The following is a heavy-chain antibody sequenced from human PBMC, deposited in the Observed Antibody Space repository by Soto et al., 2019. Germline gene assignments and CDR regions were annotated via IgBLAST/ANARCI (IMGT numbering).Heavy chain of an antibody. CDR2: IIPIFGTA. CDR1: GGTFSSYA. Sequence: SVKVSCKASGGTFSSYAISWVRQAPGQGLEWMGGIIPIFGTANYAQKFQGRVTITADESTSTAYMELSSLRSEDTAVYYCARGDYDFWSGYYTGNWFDPWGQGTLVTVSS. D-gene: IGHD3-3*01. J-gene: IGHJ5*02. V-gene: IGHV1-69*13. CDR3: ARGDYDFWSGYYTGNWFDP.